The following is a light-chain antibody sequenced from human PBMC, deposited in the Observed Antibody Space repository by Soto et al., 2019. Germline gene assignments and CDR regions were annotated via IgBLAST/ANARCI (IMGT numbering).Light chain of an antibody. CDR1: QGISSA. J-gene: IGKJ5*01. Sequence: AIQLTQSPSSLSASVGDRVTITCRASQGISSALAWYQQKPGKAPKLLIYDASSLESGVPSRFSGSGSGTDFTLTISSLQPEDVATYYCQQLNNYPHTFGQGTRLEIK. CDR2: DAS. CDR3: QQLNNYPHT. V-gene: IGKV1D-13*01.